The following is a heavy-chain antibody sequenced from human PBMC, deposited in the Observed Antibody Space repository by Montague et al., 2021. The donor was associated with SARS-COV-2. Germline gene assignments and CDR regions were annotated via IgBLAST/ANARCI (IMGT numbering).Heavy chain of an antibody. V-gene: IGHV4-39*07. CDR3: ARDDIVLQGVTKGMDV. Sequence: SETLSLTCTVSGGSISSSNYYRGWIRQPPGKGLEWIGNMYYSGSTYYNPSLKSRVTISIDTSKNQFSLKLSSVTAADTAVYYCARDDIVLQGVTKGMDVWGQGTTVTVSS. CDR2: MYYSGST. CDR1: GGSISSSNYY. D-gene: IGHD3-10*01. J-gene: IGHJ6*02.